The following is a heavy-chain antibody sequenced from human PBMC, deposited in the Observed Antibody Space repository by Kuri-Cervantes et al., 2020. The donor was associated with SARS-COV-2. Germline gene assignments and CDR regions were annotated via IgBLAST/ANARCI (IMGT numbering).Heavy chain of an antibody. Sequence: GGSLRLSCKASGYTFANYWIGWVRQMPGKGLQWMGLIYPGESDTRYSPAFQGQVTMSVDKSINTAYLQWSSLRASDTAIYYCARLRFLEWLSPFDYWGQGPLVTVSS. CDR2: IYPGESDT. J-gene: IGHJ4*02. CDR1: GYTFANYW. V-gene: IGHV5-51*01. CDR3: ARLRFLEWLSPFDY. D-gene: IGHD3-3*01.